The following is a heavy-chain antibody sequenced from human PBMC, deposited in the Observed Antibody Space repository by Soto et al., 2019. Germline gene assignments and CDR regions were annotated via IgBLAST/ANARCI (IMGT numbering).Heavy chain of an antibody. J-gene: IGHJ4*02. CDR1: GFTFSSYG. CDR2: ISYDGSNK. D-gene: IGHD2-15*01. Sequence: PGGSLRLSCAASGFTFSSYGMHWVRQAPGKGLEWVAVISYDGSNKYYADSVKGRFTISRDNSKNTLYLQMNSLRAEDTAVYYCAKDGPPVVGSIDYWGQGTLVTVSS. CDR3: AKDGPPVVGSIDY. V-gene: IGHV3-30*18.